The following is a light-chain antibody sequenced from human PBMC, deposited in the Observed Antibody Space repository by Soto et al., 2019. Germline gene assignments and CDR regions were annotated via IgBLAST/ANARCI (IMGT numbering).Light chain of an antibody. Sequence: EIVMTQSPATLSVSPGERATLSCRASQSIYSNLAWYQQRPGQPPRLLIYRASTRATDIPARFSGSGSGTEFTLTISSLQSEDFAVYYCQQYGSSPPYTFGQGTKLEIK. CDR2: RAS. CDR1: QSIYSN. CDR3: QQYGSSPPYT. V-gene: IGKV3-15*01. J-gene: IGKJ2*01.